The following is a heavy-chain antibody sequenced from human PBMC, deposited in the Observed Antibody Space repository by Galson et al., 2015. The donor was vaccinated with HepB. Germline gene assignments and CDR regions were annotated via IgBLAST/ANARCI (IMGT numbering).Heavy chain of an antibody. CDR3: AKGVTTFSYYYYGMDV. CDR1: GFTFSSYG. Sequence: SLRLSCAASGFTFSSYGMHWVRQAPGKGLEWVAVISYDGSNKYYADSVKGRFTISRDNSKNTLYLQMNSLRAEDTAVYYCAKGVTTFSYYYYGMDVWGQGTTVTVSS. D-gene: IGHD4-17*01. J-gene: IGHJ6*02. V-gene: IGHV3-30*18. CDR2: ISYDGSNK.